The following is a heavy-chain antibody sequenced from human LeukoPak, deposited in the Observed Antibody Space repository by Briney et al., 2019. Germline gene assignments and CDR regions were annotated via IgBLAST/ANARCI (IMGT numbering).Heavy chain of an antibody. J-gene: IGHJ4*02. CDR3: ARDLGLTFDY. CDR2: IFYSGST. Sequence: PSETLSLTCTVSGGSISSGNYHWGWIRQPPGKGLEWIGSIFYSGSTYYNPSLKSRVTISVDTSKNQFSLKLSSVTAADTAIYYCARDLGLTFDYWGQGMLVTVSS. V-gene: IGHV4-39*07. D-gene: IGHD3-9*01. CDR1: GGSISSGNYH.